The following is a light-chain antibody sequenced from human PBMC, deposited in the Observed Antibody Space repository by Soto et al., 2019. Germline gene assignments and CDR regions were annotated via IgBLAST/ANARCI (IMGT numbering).Light chain of an antibody. CDR2: GAS. CDR3: QQYGSLPMCT. Sequence: EIVLTQSPGTLSLSPGERATLSCRASQSVSSSYLAWYQQKPGQAPRLLIYGASSRATGIPDRFSGSGSGKEFTLPISRLEPEDFAVYYWQQYGSLPMCTFGHGTKLEIK. J-gene: IGKJ2*02. CDR1: QSVSSSY. V-gene: IGKV3-20*01.